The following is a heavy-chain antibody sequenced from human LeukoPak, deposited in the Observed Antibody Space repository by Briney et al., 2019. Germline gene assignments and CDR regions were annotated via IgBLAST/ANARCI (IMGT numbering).Heavy chain of an antibody. CDR3: ARTETGNWNDAENWFDP. D-gene: IGHD1-20*01. J-gene: IGHJ5*02. CDR1: GFTFSSYE. V-gene: IGHV3-48*03. Sequence: SGGSLRLSCAASGFTFSSYEMNWVRQAPGKGLKWVSYISSSGSTIYYADSVKGRFTISRDNAKNSLYLQMNSLRAEDTAVYCCARTETGNWNDAENWFDPWGQGTLVTVSS. CDR2: ISSSGSTI.